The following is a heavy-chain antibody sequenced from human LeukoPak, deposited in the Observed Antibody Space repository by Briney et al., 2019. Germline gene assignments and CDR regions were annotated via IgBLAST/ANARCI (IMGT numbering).Heavy chain of an antibody. CDR3: ARDGVLRYFDWLFPYYMDV. J-gene: IGHJ6*03. Sequence: SGGSLRLSCAASGFTFSDYYMSWIRQAPGKGLEWVSYISTSGSTIYYADSVKGRFTISRDNAKNSLYLQMNSLRAEDTAVYYCARDGVLRYFDWLFPYYMDVWGKGTTVTISS. V-gene: IGHV3-11*01. CDR1: GFTFSDYY. D-gene: IGHD3-9*01. CDR2: ISTSGSTI.